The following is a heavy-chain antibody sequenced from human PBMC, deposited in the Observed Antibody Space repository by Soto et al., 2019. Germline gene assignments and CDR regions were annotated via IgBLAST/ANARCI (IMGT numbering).Heavy chain of an antibody. J-gene: IGHJ6*02. CDR2: IYSGGST. Sequence: GGSLRLSCAASGFTVSSNYMSWVRQAPGKGLEWVSVIYSGGSTYYADSVKGRFTISRDNSKNTLYLQMTNMDPVDTATYYCKQSRCGGDCLQSYASYYYYGMDVWGQGTTVTVSS. CDR1: GFTVSSNY. CDR3: KQSRCGGDCLQSYASYYYYGMDV. D-gene: IGHD2-21*02. V-gene: IGHV3-53*05.